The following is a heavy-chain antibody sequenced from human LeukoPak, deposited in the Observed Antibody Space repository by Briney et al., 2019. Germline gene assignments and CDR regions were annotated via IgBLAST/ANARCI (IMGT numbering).Heavy chain of an antibody. CDR3: ARSHLYYYMDV. V-gene: IGHV4-39*07. Sequence: SETLSLTCTVSGGSISSSSYSWGWIRQPPGKGLEWIGSIYYSGSTYYNPSLKSRVTISVDTSKNQFSLKLSSVTAADTAVYYCARSHLYYYMDVWGKGTTVTVSS. CDR1: GGSISSSSYS. J-gene: IGHJ6*03. CDR2: IYYSGST.